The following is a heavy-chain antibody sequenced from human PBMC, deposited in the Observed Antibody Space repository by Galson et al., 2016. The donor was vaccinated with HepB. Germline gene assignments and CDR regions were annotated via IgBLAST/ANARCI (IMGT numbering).Heavy chain of an antibody. D-gene: IGHD2-21*01. J-gene: IGHJ4*02. V-gene: IGHV3-53*01. CDR2: LYASGKT. CDR1: GFIVSSNC. CDR3: TRGWIREYSSGNGGGNGGDH. Sequence: SLRLSCAASGFIVSSNCMNWVRQAPGNGLEWVSVLYASGKTYYADSVKGRFTISRDNSKNILFLQMNSLRAEDTAVYYCTRGWIREYSSGNGGGNGGDHWGQGTLVTVSS.